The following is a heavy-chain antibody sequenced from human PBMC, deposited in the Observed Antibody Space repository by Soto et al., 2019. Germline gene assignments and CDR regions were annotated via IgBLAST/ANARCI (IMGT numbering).Heavy chain of an antibody. J-gene: IGHJ4*02. Sequence: SVKVSCKAYDFSFTSHGISWVRQAPGQGLEWMGWIIPIFGTANYAQKFQGRVTITADKSTSTAYMELSSLRSEDTAVYYCARGSGSSTFDYWGQGTLVTVSS. CDR2: IIPIFGTA. D-gene: IGHD1-26*01. CDR3: ARGSGSSTFDY. V-gene: IGHV1-69*06. CDR1: DFSFTSHG.